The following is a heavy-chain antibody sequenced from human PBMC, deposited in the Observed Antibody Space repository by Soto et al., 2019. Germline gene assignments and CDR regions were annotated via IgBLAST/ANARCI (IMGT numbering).Heavy chain of an antibody. J-gene: IGHJ4*02. Sequence: EVQLVESGGGLFQPGGSLRLSCAASGFTLSSKWMHWVRQTPGKGLVWVSRMNGDGSITQYADSAKGRFTISRDNSKNTLYLQMDSLRAEDTAVYYCAREGYWSLDYWGQVTLVTVSS. D-gene: IGHD2-15*01. CDR3: AREGYWSLDY. V-gene: IGHV3-74*03. CDR2: MNGDGSIT. CDR1: GFTLSSKW.